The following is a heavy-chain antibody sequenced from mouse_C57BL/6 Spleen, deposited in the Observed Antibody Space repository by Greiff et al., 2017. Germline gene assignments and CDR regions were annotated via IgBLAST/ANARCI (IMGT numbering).Heavy chain of an antibody. Sequence: QVQLQQSGAELVRPGSSVKLSCKASGYTFTSYWMDWVKQRPGQGLEWIGNIYPSDSETHYNQKFKDKATLTVDKSSSTAYMQLSSLTSEDSAVYYCARGDDYLFDYWGQGTTLTVSS. J-gene: IGHJ2*01. CDR3: ARGDDYLFDY. V-gene: IGHV1-61*01. CDR1: GYTFTSYW. D-gene: IGHD2-4*01. CDR2: IYPSDSET.